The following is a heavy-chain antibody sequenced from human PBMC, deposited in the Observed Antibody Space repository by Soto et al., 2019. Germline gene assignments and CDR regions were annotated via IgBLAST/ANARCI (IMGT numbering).Heavy chain of an antibody. Sequence: PSETLSLTCAVYGGSFSGYYWSWIRQPPGKGLEWIGEINHSGSTNYNPSLKSRVTISVDTSKNQFSLKLSSVTAADTAVYYCARQVPSVVVPAAIHHWGQGTLVTVSS. J-gene: IGHJ4*02. V-gene: IGHV4-34*01. CDR1: GGSFSGYY. D-gene: IGHD2-2*01. CDR2: INHSGST. CDR3: ARQVPSVVVPAAIHH.